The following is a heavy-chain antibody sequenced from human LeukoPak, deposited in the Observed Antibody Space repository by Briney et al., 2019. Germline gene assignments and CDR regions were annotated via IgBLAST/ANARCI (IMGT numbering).Heavy chain of an antibody. CDR2: IYSGGST. V-gene: IGHV3-66*02. CDR1: GFTVSSNY. Sequence: PGGSLRLSCAASGFTVSSNYMSWVRQAPGKGLEWVSVIYSGGSTYYADSVKGRFTISRDNSKNTLYLQMNSLRAEDTAVYYCASSEWELLGYFDYWGQGTLVTVSS. D-gene: IGHD1-26*01. CDR3: ASSEWELLGYFDY. J-gene: IGHJ4*02.